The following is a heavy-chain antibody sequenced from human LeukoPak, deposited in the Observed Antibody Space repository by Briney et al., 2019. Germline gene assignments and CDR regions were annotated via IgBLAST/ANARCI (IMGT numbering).Heavy chain of an antibody. Sequence: GASVKVSCKASGYTFTSYDINWVRQATGQGLEWMGWMNPNSGNTGYAQKFRGRVTMTRNTSISTAYMELSSLRSEDTAVYYCARRVLSRAAAGILGAFDYWGQGTLVTVSS. CDR2: MNPNSGNT. D-gene: IGHD6-13*01. CDR1: GYTFTSYD. CDR3: ARRVLSRAAAGILGAFDY. V-gene: IGHV1-8*01. J-gene: IGHJ4*02.